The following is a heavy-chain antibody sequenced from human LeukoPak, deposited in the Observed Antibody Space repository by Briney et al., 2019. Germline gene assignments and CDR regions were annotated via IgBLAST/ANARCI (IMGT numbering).Heavy chain of an antibody. D-gene: IGHD2-2*01. CDR2: ISSSSSYI. V-gene: IGHV3-21*01. Sequence: GGSLRLSCAASGFTFSSYAMNWVRQAPGKGLEWVSSISSSSSYIYYADSVKGRFTISRDNAKNSLYLQMNSLRAEDTAVYYCARQAEVPAAQRYFDYWGQGTLVTVSS. CDR1: GFTFSSYA. CDR3: ARQAEVPAAQRYFDY. J-gene: IGHJ4*02.